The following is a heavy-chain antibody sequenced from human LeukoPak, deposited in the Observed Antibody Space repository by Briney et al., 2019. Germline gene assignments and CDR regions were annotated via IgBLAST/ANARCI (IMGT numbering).Heavy chain of an antibody. CDR1: GYTFTGYY. Sequence: GASVKVSCKASGYTFTGYYMHWVRQAPGQGLEWMGWINPNSGGTNYAQKFQGRVTVTRDTSISTAYMELSRLRSDDTAVYYCARVLGNYYDSSGYDYWGQGTLVTVSS. D-gene: IGHD3-22*01. V-gene: IGHV1-2*02. CDR2: INPNSGGT. J-gene: IGHJ4*02. CDR3: ARVLGNYYDSSGYDY.